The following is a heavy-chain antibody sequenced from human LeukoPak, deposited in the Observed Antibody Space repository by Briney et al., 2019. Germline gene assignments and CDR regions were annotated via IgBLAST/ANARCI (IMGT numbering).Heavy chain of an antibody. CDR1: GYSISSGYY. Sequence: SETLSLTCIVSGYSISSGYYWGWIRQPPGNGLEWIGSIYHNGSTYYNPSLKSRVTISVDTSKNQFSLKLSSVTAADTAVYYCARDRIQLWPNWFDPWGQGTLVTVSS. CDR3: ARDRIQLWPNWFDP. V-gene: IGHV4-38-2*02. D-gene: IGHD5-18*01. CDR2: IYHNGST. J-gene: IGHJ5*02.